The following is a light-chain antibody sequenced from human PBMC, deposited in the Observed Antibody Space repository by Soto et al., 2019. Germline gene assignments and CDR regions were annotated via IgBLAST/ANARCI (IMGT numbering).Light chain of an antibody. V-gene: IGLV1-40*01. CDR3: AAWDDILNGWV. CDR2: GNN. CDR1: SANIGAAYN. Sequence: QSVLTQPPSVSGAPGQRVTISCTGSSANIGAAYNVDWYQQLPGTAPKLLIYGNNNRPSGVPARFSGSKSGTSASLAIAGLQAEDEGDYYCAAWDDILNGWVFGGGTQLTVL. J-gene: IGLJ3*02.